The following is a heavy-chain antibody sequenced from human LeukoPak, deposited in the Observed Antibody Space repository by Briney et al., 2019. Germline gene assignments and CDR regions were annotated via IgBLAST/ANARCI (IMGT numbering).Heavy chain of an antibody. CDR3: ARWYYDSSGYRYFDY. J-gene: IGHJ4*02. Sequence: SETLSLTCTVSGGSISGSNYYWGWIRQPPGKGLEWIGSIYSTGSTYYNNPSLKSRVTISVDTSKNQFSLKLSSVTAADTAVYYCARWYYDSSGYRYFDYWGQGTLVTVSS. V-gene: IGHV4-39*07. CDR1: GGSISGSNYY. D-gene: IGHD3-22*01. CDR2: IYSTGST.